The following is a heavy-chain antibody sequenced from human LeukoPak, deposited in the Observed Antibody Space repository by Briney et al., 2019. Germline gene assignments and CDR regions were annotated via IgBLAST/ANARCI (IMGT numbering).Heavy chain of an antibody. CDR3: ARDVRFRFDP. V-gene: IGHV3-74*01. D-gene: IGHD3-3*01. CDR2: INNEGSST. Sequence: PGGSLRLSCAASGFTFRNYWMHWVRQAPGKGLVWVSRINNEGSSTTYADSVKGRFTISRDNAKNTLYLQMNSLRAEDTAVYYWARDVRFRFDPWGQGTLVTVSS. J-gene: IGHJ5*02. CDR1: GFTFRNYW.